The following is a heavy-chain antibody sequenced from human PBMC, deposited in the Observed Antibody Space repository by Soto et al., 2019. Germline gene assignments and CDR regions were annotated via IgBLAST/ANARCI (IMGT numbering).Heavy chain of an antibody. CDR3: ASSIYDFWSGYSPAGYYYDGMDV. J-gene: IGHJ6*02. CDR1: GGTFISYA. Sequence: SVKVSCKASGGTFISYAISWLRQAPAQGLGWMGGSIPIFGTANYAQKFQRRGTITADKSTSTAYMELSSRRSEDTAVYYCASSIYDFWSGYSPAGYYYDGMDVWG. D-gene: IGHD3-3*01. V-gene: IGHV1-69*06. CDR2: SIPIFGTA.